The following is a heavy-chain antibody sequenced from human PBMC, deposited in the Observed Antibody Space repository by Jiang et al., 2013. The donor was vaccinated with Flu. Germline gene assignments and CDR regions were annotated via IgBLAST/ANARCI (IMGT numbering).Heavy chain of an antibody. D-gene: IGHD3-22*01. CDR3: AGDLYDSSGYYSGYYYYGMDV. J-gene: IGHJ6*02. CDR1: FSSYA. CDR2: ISYDGSNK. Sequence: FSSYAMHVVRQAPGKGLEWVAVISYDGSNKYYADSVKGRFTISRDNSKNTLYLQMNSLRAEDTAVYYCAGDLYDSSGYYSGYYYYGMDVWGQGTTVTVSS. V-gene: IGHV3-30-3*01.